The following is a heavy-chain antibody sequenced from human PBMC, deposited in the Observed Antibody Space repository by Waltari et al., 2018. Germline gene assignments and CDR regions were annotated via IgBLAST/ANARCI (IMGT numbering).Heavy chain of an antibody. D-gene: IGHD6-13*01. CDR1: GGSISSSSYY. CDR2: IYYSGTT. Sequence: QLQLQESGPGLVKPSETLSLTCTVSGGSISSSSYYWGWIRQPPGKGLEWIGSIYYSGTTYYNPSLKSRVTISVDTSKNQFSLKLSSVTAADTAVYYCARDGIAAAGNWGQGTLVTVSS. V-gene: IGHV4-39*07. CDR3: ARDGIAAAGN. J-gene: IGHJ4*02.